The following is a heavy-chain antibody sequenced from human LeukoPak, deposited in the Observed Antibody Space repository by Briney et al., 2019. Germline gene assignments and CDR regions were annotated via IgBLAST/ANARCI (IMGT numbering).Heavy chain of an antibody. CDR2: IYHSGST. Sequence: SQTLSLTCAVSGGSISSGGYSWSWIRQPPGTGLEWIGYIYHSGSTYYNPSLKSRVTISVDRSKNQFSLKLSSVTAADTAVYYCARAGYSGPGGEDAFDIWGQGTMVTVSS. D-gene: IGHD3-16*01. CDR3: ARAGYSGPGGEDAFDI. J-gene: IGHJ3*02. CDR1: GGSISSGGYS. V-gene: IGHV4-30-2*01.